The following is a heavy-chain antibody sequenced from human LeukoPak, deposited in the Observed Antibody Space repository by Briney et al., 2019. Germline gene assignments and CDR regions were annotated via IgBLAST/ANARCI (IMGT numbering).Heavy chain of an antibody. Sequence: SETLSLTCTVSGGSITSYYWSWMRQAAGKGLEWIGRIYTSGSTSCNPSLKSRVTMSVDTSKNQFSLKLSSVTAADTAVYYCARSGGSGTYYDGSFDYWGQGTLVTVSS. J-gene: IGHJ4*02. CDR3: ARSGGSGTYYDGSFDY. CDR2: IYTSGST. V-gene: IGHV4-4*07. CDR1: GGSITSYY. D-gene: IGHD1-26*01.